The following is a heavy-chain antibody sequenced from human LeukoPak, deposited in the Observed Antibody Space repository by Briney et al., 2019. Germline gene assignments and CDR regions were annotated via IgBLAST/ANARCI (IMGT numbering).Heavy chain of an antibody. Sequence: GGSLRLSCATSGFTFNNYNMNWVRQAPGRALEWVSSITSSGTYIFYADSVKGRFTISRDNAKNSLYLQMNSLRAEDTAVYYCARIYNPYTWFRRSYYFDYWGQGTLVTVSS. CDR3: ARIYNPYTWFRRSYYFDY. D-gene: IGHD2-2*02. J-gene: IGHJ4*02. CDR2: ITSSGTYI. CDR1: GFTFNNYN. V-gene: IGHV3-21*01.